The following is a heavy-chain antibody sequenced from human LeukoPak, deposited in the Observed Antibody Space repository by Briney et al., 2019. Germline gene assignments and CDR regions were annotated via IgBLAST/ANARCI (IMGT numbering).Heavy chain of an antibody. CDR3: ARVRVGATYDAFDI. CDR2: INWNGGST. J-gene: IGHJ3*02. Sequence: GGSLRLSCAASGFTFDDYGMSRVRQAPGKGLEWVSGINWNGGSTGYADSVKGRFTISRDNAKNSLYLQMNSLRAEDTALYYCARVRVGATYDAFDIWGQGTMVTVSS. V-gene: IGHV3-20*04. CDR1: GFTFDDYG. D-gene: IGHD1-26*01.